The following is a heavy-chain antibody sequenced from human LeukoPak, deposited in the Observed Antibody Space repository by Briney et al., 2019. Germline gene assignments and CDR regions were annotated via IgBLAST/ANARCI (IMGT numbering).Heavy chain of an antibody. D-gene: IGHD4-23*01. Sequence: GGSLRLSCAASGFPFSSYSMNWVRQAPGKGLEWVSSISSSSSYIYYADSVKGRFTISRDNAKNSLYLQMNSLRAEDTAVYYCARVLHGGNLRTIWYFDLWGRGTLVTVSS. J-gene: IGHJ2*01. CDR3: ARVLHGGNLRTIWYFDL. CDR2: ISSSSSYI. V-gene: IGHV3-21*01. CDR1: GFPFSSYS.